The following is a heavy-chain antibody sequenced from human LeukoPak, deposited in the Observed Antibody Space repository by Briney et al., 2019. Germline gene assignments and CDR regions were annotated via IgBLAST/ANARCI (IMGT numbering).Heavy chain of an antibody. J-gene: IGHJ4*02. CDR1: GNYW. CDR2: INSDGSWT. D-gene: IGHD2-2*01. Sequence: GGSLRLSCAASGNYWMHWVRQAPGKGLVWVSHINSDGSWTSYADSVKGRFTISKDNTKNTVYLQMNNLRAEDTAVYYCVSFYETYWGRGTLVTVSS. CDR3: VSFYETY. V-gene: IGHV3-74*01.